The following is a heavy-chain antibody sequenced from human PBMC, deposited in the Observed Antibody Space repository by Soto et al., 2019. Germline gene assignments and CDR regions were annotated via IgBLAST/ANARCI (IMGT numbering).Heavy chain of an antibody. CDR2: IYPNDSDT. Sequence: GESLKISCKGSGYDFSSYWIGWVRQMPGKGLEWMGIIYPNDSDTRYSPSFQGQVTISADKSITTAYLQWSSLMASDTAIYYCARGRSFRLVGVPLDSWGQGTLVTVSS. V-gene: IGHV5-51*01. D-gene: IGHD3-16*02. CDR1: GYDFSSYW. CDR3: ARGRSFRLVGVPLDS. J-gene: IGHJ4*02.